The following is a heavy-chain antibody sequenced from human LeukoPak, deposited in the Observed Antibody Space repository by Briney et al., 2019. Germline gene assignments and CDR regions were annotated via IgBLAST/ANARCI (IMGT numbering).Heavy chain of an antibody. V-gene: IGHV4-39*01. CDR2: IYYSGST. CDR1: GGSISSSSYY. D-gene: IGHD5-18*01. J-gene: IGHJ4*02. Sequence: SPSETLSLTCTVSGGSISSSSYYWGWIRQPPGKGLEWIGSIYYSGSTYYNPSLKSRVTISVDTSKNQFSLKLSSVTAADTAVYYCARYSYTQPFDYWGQGTLVTVSS. CDR3: ARYSYTQPFDY.